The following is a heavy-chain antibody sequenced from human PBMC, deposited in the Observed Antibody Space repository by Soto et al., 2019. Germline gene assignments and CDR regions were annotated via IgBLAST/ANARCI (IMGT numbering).Heavy chain of an antibody. J-gene: IGHJ4*02. V-gene: IGHV3-33*01. D-gene: IGHD6-13*01. CDR2: IWYDGSNE. CDR3: ARDRTGWSWYDYFEY. CDR1: GFTFSSYG. Sequence: QVQLVESGGGVVQPGRSLRLSCAASGFTFSSYGMHWVRQAPGKGLEWVAVIWYDGSNENYADSVKGRFTISRDNSKNTLYLPMNALSAENTAVYISARDRTGWSWYDYFEYWGQGTLVTVSS.